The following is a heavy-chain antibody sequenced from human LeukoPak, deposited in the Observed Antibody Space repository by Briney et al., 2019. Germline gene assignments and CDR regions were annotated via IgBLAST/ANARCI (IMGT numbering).Heavy chain of an antibody. Sequence: SQTLSLTCAVSGGSISSGDFPWRWIRQPRGEGLEWIVYIFHTGHTSYNPSLKSRVTISVDMSKNQLSLRLTSVTAADTAVYYCARGFYGAGSHFDYWGQGTLVTVSS. CDR1: GGSISSGDFP. CDR3: ARGFYGAGSHFDY. J-gene: IGHJ4*02. D-gene: IGHD3-10*01. V-gene: IGHV4-30-2*01. CDR2: IFHTGHT.